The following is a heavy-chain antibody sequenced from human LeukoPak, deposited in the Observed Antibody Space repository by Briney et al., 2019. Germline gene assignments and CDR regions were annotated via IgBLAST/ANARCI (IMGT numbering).Heavy chain of an antibody. CDR2: ISGSGGST. CDR1: GFTFSRYW. Sequence: PGGSLRLSCAASGFTFSRYWMHWVRQAPGKGLVWVSAISGSGGSTYYADSVKGRFTISRDNSKNTLYLQMNSLRAEDTAVYYCAKDGWVAAAPNWFDPWGQGTLVTVSS. J-gene: IGHJ5*02. CDR3: AKDGWVAAAPNWFDP. V-gene: IGHV3-23*01. D-gene: IGHD6-13*01.